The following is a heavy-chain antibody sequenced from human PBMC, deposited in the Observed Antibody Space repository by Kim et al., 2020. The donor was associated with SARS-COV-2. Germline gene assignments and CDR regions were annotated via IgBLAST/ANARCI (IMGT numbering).Heavy chain of an antibody. Sequence: AVSVKSRITINPDTSKNQFSLQLNSVTPEDTAVYYCARGNIAAAGTGIDYWGQGTLVTVSS. D-gene: IGHD6-13*01. CDR3: ARGNIAAAGTGIDY. J-gene: IGHJ4*02. V-gene: IGHV6-1*01.